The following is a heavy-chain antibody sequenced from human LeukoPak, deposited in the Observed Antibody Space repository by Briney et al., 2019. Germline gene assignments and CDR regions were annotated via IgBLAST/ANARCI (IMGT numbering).Heavy chain of an antibody. V-gene: IGHV3-23*01. D-gene: IGHD2-2*01. CDR2: IRGSGDIT. CDR1: GFTFSSYA. J-gene: IGHJ4*01. Sequence: PGGSLRLSCAASGFTFSSYAMSWVRQAPGKGLEWVSGIRGSGDITYYADSVKGRFTISRDNFKNTLYLQMNSLRAEDTAVYYCAKPRIVCTSVSCPGGGFDYWGHGTLVTVSS. CDR3: AKPRIVCTSVSCPGGGFDY.